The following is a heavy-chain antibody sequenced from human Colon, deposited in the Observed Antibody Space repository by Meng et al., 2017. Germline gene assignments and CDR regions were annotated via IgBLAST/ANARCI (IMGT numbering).Heavy chain of an antibody. Sequence: QLRHWGAGLLNPSETPSLTCAVYGGSFSGYYWSWIRQPPGKGLEWIGEINHSGSTNYNPSLKSRVTISVDTSKNQFSLKLSSVTAADTAVYYCARGRYSGYLPWGQGTLVTVSS. CDR2: INHSGST. J-gene: IGHJ5*02. D-gene: IGHD5-12*01. CDR1: GGSFSGYY. CDR3: ARGRYSGYLP. V-gene: IGHV4-34*01.